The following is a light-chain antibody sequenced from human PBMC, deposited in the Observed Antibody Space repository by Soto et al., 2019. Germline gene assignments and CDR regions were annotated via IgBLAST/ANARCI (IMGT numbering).Light chain of an antibody. V-gene: IGKV3-11*01. CDR2: DAS. CDR1: QSVSTF. CDR3: QQRSNWPLT. Sequence: EIVLTQYPATLSLSPGERATLSCRASQSVSTFLAWYQQKPGQAPRLLIYDASNRATGIPARFSGSGSGTDFPLTISSLEPEDFALYYCQQRSNWPLTFGGGTKVEIK. J-gene: IGKJ4*01.